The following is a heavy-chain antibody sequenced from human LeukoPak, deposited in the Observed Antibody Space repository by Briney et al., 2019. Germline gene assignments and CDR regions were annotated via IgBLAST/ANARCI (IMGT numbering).Heavy chain of an antibody. CDR2: INPSGGST. V-gene: IGHV1-46*01. CDR3: AADLGAVTVYGDYQDAPQFDY. D-gene: IGHD4-17*01. CDR1: GYTFTSYY. Sequence: ASVRVSRKASGYTFTSYYMHWVRQAPGQGLEWMGIINPSGGSTSYAQKFQGRVTITRDMSTSTAYMELSSLRSEDTAVYYCAADLGAVTVYGDYQDAPQFDYWGQGTLVTVSS. J-gene: IGHJ4*02.